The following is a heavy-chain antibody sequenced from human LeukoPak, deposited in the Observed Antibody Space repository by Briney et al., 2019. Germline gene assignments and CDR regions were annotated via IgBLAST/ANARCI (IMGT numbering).Heavy chain of an antibody. CDR3: ARAAYYDILTGYYHRYFDY. V-gene: IGHV1-69*04. CDR2: IIPILGIA. D-gene: IGHD3-9*01. J-gene: IGHJ4*02. Sequence: GASVKVSCKASGGTFSSYAISWVRQAPGQGLEWVGRIIPILGIANYAQKFQGRVTITADKSTSTAYMELSSLRSEDTAVYYCARAAYYDILTGYYHRYFDYWGQGTLVTVSS. CDR1: GGTFSSYA.